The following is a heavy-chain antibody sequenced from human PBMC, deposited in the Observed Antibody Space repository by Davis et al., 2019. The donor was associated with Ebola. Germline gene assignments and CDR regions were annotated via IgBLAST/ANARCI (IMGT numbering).Heavy chain of an antibody. CDR1: GYTFTSYG. Sequence: AASVKVSCKASGYTFTSYGISWVRQAPGQGLEWMGWISAYNGNTNYAQKLQGRVTMTTDTSTSTAYMELRSLRSDDTAVYYCARAYSNYPWWNWFDPWGQGTLVTVSS. J-gene: IGHJ5*02. V-gene: IGHV1-18*01. CDR2: ISAYNGNT. CDR3: ARAYSNYPWWNWFDP. D-gene: IGHD4-11*01.